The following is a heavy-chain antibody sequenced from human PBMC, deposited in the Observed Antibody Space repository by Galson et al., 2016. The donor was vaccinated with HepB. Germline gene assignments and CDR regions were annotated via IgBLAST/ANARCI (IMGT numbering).Heavy chain of an antibody. CDR1: GFTFSDYY. J-gene: IGHJ4*02. CDR2: IDISGGST. CDR3: AQELRPNDH. Sequence: SLRLSCAASGFTFSDYYMSWIRQAPGKGLEWVSSIDISGGSTYYADSVKGRFTVSRDNSKNTLYLQMDSLRVDDTAVYYCAQELRPNDHWGQGTLVTVSS. V-gene: IGHV3-23*01. D-gene: IGHD4-17*01.